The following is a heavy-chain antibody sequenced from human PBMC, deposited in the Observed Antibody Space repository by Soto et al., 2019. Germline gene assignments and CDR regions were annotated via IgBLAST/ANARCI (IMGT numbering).Heavy chain of an antibody. V-gene: IGHV1-8*01. J-gene: IGHJ4*02. CDR3: ARVRQWLSREFGY. CDR2: MNPHSGNT. D-gene: IGHD6-19*01. Sequence: QVQLVQSGAEVKKPGASVKVSCKASGYTFTSYDINWVRQATGQGLEWVGWMNPHSGNTGYAQKFQGRVTMTRNTSINTAYMDLSSLRSEDKAVYYCARVRQWLSREFGYWGQGTLVTGSS. CDR1: GYTFTSYD.